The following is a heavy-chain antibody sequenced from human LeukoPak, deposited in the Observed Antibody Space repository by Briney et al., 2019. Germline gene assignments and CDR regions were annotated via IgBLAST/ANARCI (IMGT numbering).Heavy chain of an antibody. CDR1: GFTFSSYS. Sequence: GGSLRLSCAASGFTFSSYSMNWVRQAPGKGLEWVSYISSSSSTIYYADSVKGRFTISRDNAKNSLYLQMNSLRAEDTAVYYCAKAPRRYYYCYMDVWGKGTTVTVSS. CDR2: ISSSSSTI. V-gene: IGHV3-48*01. J-gene: IGHJ6*03. CDR3: AKAPRRYYYCYMDV.